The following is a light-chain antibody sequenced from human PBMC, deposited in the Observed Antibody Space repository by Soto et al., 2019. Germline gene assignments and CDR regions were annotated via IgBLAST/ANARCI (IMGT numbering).Light chain of an antibody. J-gene: IGKJ4*01. CDR1: QTISSD. V-gene: IGKV3-15*01. CDR3: QQNNKWPPVT. Sequence: EVMMTQSPATVSVSPGEGVTLSCRASQTISSDLAWYQQKPGQAPRLLIYGASTRATGVPARFSGGGSGTEFTLTISSLQSEDFAFYYCQQNNKWPPVTFGGGTKVDIK. CDR2: GAS.